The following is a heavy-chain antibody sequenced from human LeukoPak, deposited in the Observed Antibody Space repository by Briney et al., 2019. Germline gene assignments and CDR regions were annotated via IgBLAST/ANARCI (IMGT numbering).Heavy chain of an antibody. CDR2: IYHSGST. J-gene: IGHJ4*02. Sequence: SETLSLTCAVSGYSISSGYYWGWIRPPPGKGLEWIGSIYHSGSTYYNPPLKSRVTISVDTSKNQFSLKLSSVTAADTAVYYCAREAVAGNNFDYWGQGTLVTVSS. V-gene: IGHV4-38-2*02. CDR1: GYSISSGYY. CDR3: AREAVAGNNFDY. D-gene: IGHD6-19*01.